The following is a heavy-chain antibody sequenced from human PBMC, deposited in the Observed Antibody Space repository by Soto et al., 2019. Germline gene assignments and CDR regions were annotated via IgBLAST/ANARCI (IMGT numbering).Heavy chain of an antibody. CDR1: GYTFTSYA. V-gene: IGHV1-3*01. CDR2: INAGNGNT. J-gene: IGHJ6*02. D-gene: IGHD3-3*01. Sequence: ASVKVSCKASGYTFTSYAMHWVRQAPGQRLEWMGWINAGNGNTKYSQKFQGRVTITRDTSASTAYMELSSLRSEDTAVYYCARDAHYDFWSGYSKGQFGMDVWGQGPTVTVSS. CDR3: ARDAHYDFWSGYSKGQFGMDV.